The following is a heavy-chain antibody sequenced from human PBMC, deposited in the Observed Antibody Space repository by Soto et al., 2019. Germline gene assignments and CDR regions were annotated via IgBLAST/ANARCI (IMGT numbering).Heavy chain of an antibody. V-gene: IGHV3-15*07. D-gene: IGHD1-26*01. Sequence: GGSLRLSCAASGFTFSNAWMNWVRQAPGKGLEWVGHIKSKTDGGTTDYAAPVKGRFTISRDDSKNTLYLQMNSLKTEDTAVYYCTTEFRELLTNFTSYYYYGMDVWGQGTTVTVSS. J-gene: IGHJ6*02. CDR2: IKSKTDGGTT. CDR1: GFTFSNAW. CDR3: TTEFRELLTNFTSYYYYGMDV.